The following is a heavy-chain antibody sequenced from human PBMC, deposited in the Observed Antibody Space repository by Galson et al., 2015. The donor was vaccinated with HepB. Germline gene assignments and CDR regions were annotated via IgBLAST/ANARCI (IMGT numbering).Heavy chain of an antibody. CDR1: GGPISSASYC. Sequence: TLSLTCNVSGGPISSASYCWSWIRQPAGRGLEWVGRICASGSTYYNPSLKSRVTMSGDTSKNQFSLKLSSVTAADTAVYYCARDRDWGFGFFDYWGLGTLVTASS. D-gene: IGHD7-27*01. J-gene: IGHJ4*02. CDR2: ICASGST. V-gene: IGHV4-61*02. CDR3: ARDRDWGFGFFDY.